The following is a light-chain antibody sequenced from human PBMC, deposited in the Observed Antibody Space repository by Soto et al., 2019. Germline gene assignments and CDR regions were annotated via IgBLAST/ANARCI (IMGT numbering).Light chain of an antibody. Sequence: QSALTQPASVSGSPGQSITISCTGTSSDVGSYKYVSWYQQYPGKAPKLLIYEVTKRPSGVPDRFSGSKSGNTASLTVSGLQADDEDDYYCCSHAGSKNYYLFGPGTTLPVL. CDR2: EVT. J-gene: IGLJ1*01. CDR3: CSHAGSKNYYL. CDR1: SSDVGSYKY. V-gene: IGLV2-8*01.